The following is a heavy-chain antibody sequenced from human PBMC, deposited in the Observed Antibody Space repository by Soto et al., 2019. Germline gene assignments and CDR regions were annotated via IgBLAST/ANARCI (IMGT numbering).Heavy chain of an antibody. CDR2: INTGNGNT. Sequence: QVQLVQSGAEVRKPGASVKVSCKASGYTFTSYAIHWVRLAPGQRLEWMGWINTGNGNTNYSQKFQGRLTITRDTSASTAYMELISLRSEDTAVYYCAILRYFGEGMGFDPWGQGTLLTVSS. J-gene: IGHJ5*02. D-gene: IGHD3-9*01. CDR3: AILRYFGEGMGFDP. CDR1: GYTFTSYA. V-gene: IGHV1-3*04.